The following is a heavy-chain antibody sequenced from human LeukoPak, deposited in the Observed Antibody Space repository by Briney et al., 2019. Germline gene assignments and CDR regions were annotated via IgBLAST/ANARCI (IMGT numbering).Heavy chain of an antibody. CDR1: GGSFSGYY. Sequence: SETLSLTCAVYGGSFSGYYWSWIRQPPGKGLEWIGEINHSGSTNYNPPLKSRVTISVDTSKNQFSLKLSSVTAADTAVYYCARDTDYGDYVVSGWFDPWGQGTLVTVSS. D-gene: IGHD4-17*01. J-gene: IGHJ5*02. CDR3: ARDTDYGDYVVSGWFDP. V-gene: IGHV4-34*01. CDR2: INHSGST.